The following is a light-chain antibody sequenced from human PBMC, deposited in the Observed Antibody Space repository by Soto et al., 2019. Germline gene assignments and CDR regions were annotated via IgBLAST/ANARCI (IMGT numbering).Light chain of an antibody. CDR2: WAS. Sequence: DIVMTQSPDSLAVSLGERATLSCKSSLNVFFSRNNKSSLAWYQLKPRQPPKALIYWASTRESGVPDRFSGSGSGTDFTLTISSLQPEHVAIYYCHQYYTTPWTFGQGTRVEIK. CDR1: LNVFFSRNNKSS. V-gene: IGKV4-1*01. CDR3: HQYYTTPWT. J-gene: IGKJ1*01.